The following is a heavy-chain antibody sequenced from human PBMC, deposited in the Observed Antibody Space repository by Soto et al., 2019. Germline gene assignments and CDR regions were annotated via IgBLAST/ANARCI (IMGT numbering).Heavy chain of an antibody. J-gene: IGHJ4*02. D-gene: IGHD3-16*01. V-gene: IGHV3-7*01. CDR3: VCGGNFFVY. CDR2: LDQDGSER. Sequence: EVQLVESGGGLVQPGGSLRLSCAAYGFTFSTYWMTWVRRPPGKGLEWVANLDQDGSERYYVDSVRGRFTISRDNAKNSLYLQMNSLRAEDTAVYYCVCGGNFFVYWGQGPLVTVSP. CDR1: GFTFSTYW.